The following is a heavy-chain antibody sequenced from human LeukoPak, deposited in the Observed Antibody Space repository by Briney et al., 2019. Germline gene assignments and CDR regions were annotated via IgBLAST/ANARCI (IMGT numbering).Heavy chain of an antibody. Sequence: GGSLRLSCAASGFTFSSYEMNWVRQAPGKGLEWVSYISTSGSTIYYADSVKGRFTISRDNAKNSLYLQMNSLRAEDTAVYYCARGYCSGGSCYETPDYGMDVWGRGTTVTVSS. V-gene: IGHV3-48*03. CDR3: ARGYCSGGSCYETPDYGMDV. CDR1: GFTFSSYE. D-gene: IGHD2-15*01. CDR2: ISTSGSTI. J-gene: IGHJ6*04.